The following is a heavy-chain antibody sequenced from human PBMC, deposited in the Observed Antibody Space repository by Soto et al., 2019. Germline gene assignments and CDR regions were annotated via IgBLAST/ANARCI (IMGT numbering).Heavy chain of an antibody. Sequence: QVQLVESGGGVVQPGRSLRLSCAASGFTFSSYGMHWVRQAPGKGLEWVAVISYDGSNKYYADSVKGRFTISRDNSKNTLYLQMNSLRAEDTAVYYCAKDSERVTMVRGGPDYWGQGTLVTVSS. CDR3: AKDSERVTMVRGGPDY. V-gene: IGHV3-30*18. CDR1: GFTFSSYG. D-gene: IGHD3-10*01. J-gene: IGHJ4*02. CDR2: ISYDGSNK.